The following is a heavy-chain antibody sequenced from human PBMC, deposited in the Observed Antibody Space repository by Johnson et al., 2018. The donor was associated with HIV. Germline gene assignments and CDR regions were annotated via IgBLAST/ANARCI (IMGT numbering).Heavy chain of an antibody. CDR1: GFTVSSNY. J-gene: IGHJ3*02. D-gene: IGHD3-10*01. CDR2: IKEDGSEK. CDR3: AREALTYYDSSGSYYPVHDAFDI. V-gene: IGHV3-7*03. Sequence: VQLVESGGGVVQPGGSLRLSCAASGFTVSSNYMSWVRQAPGNGLEWVANIKEDGSEKNYVDSVKGRFTISRDNAKNSVYLQMNSLRAEDTALYYCAREALTYYDSSGSYYPVHDAFDIWGLGTLVTVSS.